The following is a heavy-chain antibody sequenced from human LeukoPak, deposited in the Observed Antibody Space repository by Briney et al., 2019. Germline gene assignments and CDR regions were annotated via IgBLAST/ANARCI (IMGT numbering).Heavy chain of an antibody. CDR2: IDSGGTII. D-gene: IGHD2-2*01. J-gene: IGHJ4*02. CDR3: TRAGYCSDASCYVPDY. Sequence: GGSLRLSCAASGFTFSNYQMNWVRQAPGKGLEWVSYIDSGGTIIYYADSVKGRFTISRDNARNSLYLQMNSLTDKDTAVYYCTRAGYCSDASCYVPDYWGQGTLVTVSS. V-gene: IGHV3-48*03. CDR1: GFTFSNYQ.